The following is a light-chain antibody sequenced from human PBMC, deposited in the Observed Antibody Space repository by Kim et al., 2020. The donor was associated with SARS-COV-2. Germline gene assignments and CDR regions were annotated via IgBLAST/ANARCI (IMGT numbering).Light chain of an antibody. CDR1: SSNIGANYD. CDR3: QSYDSSLGGPV. V-gene: IGLV1-40*01. CDR2: GSD. J-gene: IGLJ2*01. Sequence: QPVLTQPPSVSGAPGQRVTISCTGSSSNIGANYDVHWYRQLPGTAPKLLITGSDYRPSGVPDRFSGSNSGTSASLAITGLQAEDEADYYCQSYDSSLGGPVFGGGTKLTVL.